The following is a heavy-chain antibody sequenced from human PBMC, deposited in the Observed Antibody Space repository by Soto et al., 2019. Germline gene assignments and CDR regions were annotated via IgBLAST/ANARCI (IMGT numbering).Heavy chain of an antibody. D-gene: IGHD1-1*01. J-gene: IGHJ4*02. CDR3: ARGDWSSGY. Sequence: EVKLVESGGKLVQPGGSLRLSCAASGFTFSAYGMNWVRQAPGKGLEWVSYISNAASSKYYADSVKGRFTVSRDNAKGSLYLQRDSLRAEDTAVYYCARGDWSSGYWGQGTLVTVSS. CDR2: ISNAASSK. V-gene: IGHV3-48*01. CDR1: GFTFSAYG.